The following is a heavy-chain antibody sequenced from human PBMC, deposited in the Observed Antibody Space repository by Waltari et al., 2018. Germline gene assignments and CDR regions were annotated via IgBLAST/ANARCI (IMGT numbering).Heavy chain of an antibody. D-gene: IGHD3-10*01. CDR1: GGSISSSSYY. CDR3: ARLVQTEDVLLWFGELLLGYYFDY. Sequence: QLQLQESGPGLVKPSETLSLTCTVSGGSISSSSYYWGWIRQPPGKGLEWIGSIYYSGSTYYNPSLKSRVTISVDTSKNQVSLKLSSVTAADTAVYYCARLVQTEDVLLWFGELLLGYYFDYWGQGTLVTVSS. V-gene: IGHV4-39*01. CDR2: IYYSGST. J-gene: IGHJ4*02.